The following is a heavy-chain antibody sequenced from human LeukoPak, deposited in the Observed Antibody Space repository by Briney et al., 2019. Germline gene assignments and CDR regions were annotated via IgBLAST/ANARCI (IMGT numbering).Heavy chain of an antibody. CDR1: GYTFTGYY. V-gene: IGHV1-46*01. CDR3: ARVASSTSSYFYFDY. Sequence: EASVKVSCKASGYTFTGYYIYWVRQAPGQGLEWMGIINPSGGNTDYAQKFQDRVTMTRDTSTSTVYMDLSSLRFEDTAVYYCARVASSTSSYFYFDYWGQGTLVTVSS. D-gene: IGHD6-6*01. J-gene: IGHJ4*02. CDR2: INPSGGNT.